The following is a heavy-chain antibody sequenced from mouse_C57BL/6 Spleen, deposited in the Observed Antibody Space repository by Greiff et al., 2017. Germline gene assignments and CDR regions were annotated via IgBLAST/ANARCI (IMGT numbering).Heavy chain of an antibody. CDR3: ARGVPRGFAY. V-gene: IGHV1-69*01. CDR1: GYTFTSYW. J-gene: IGHJ3*01. Sequence: QVQLKQPGAELVMPGASVKLSCKASGYTFTSYWMHWVKQRPGQGLEWIGEIDPSDSYTNYNQKFKGKSTLTVDKSSSTAYMQLSSLTSEDSAVYYCARGVPRGFAYWGQGTLVTVSA. D-gene: IGHD2-14*01. CDR2: IDPSDSYT.